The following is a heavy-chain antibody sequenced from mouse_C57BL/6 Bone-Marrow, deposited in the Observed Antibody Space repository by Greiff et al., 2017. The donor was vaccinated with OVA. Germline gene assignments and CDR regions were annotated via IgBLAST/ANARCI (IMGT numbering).Heavy chain of an antibody. CDR3: ARGVGWLKVLFAY. CDR2: IYPGSGST. J-gene: IGHJ3*01. V-gene: IGHV1-55*01. D-gene: IGHD2-3*01. Sequence: QVHVKQSGAELVKPGASVKMSCKASGYTFTSYWITWVKQRPGQGLEWIGDIYPGSGSTNYNEKFKSKATLTVDTSSSTAYMQLSSLTSEDSAVYYCARGVGWLKVLFAYWGQGTLVTVSA. CDR1: GYTFTSYW.